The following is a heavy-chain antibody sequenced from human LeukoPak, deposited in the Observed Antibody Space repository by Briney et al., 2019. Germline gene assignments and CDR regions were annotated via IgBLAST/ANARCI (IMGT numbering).Heavy chain of an antibody. V-gene: IGHV3-9*01. CDR2: ISWNSGSI. CDR3: AKARSATIPSEAFDI. D-gene: IGHD5-24*01. J-gene: IGHJ3*02. Sequence: PGGSLRLSCAASGFTFDDYAMHWVRHAPGKGLEWVSGISWNSGSIGYADSVKGRFTISRDNAKNSLYLQMNSLRAEDTALYYCAKARSATIPSEAFDIWGQGTIVTVSS. CDR1: GFTFDDYA.